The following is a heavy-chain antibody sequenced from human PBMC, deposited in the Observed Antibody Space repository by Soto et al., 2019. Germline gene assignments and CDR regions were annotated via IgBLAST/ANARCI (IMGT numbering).Heavy chain of an antibody. Sequence: SETLSLTCTVSGGSISSYYWSWIRQPPGKGLEWIGYIYYSGSTNYNPSLKSRVTISVDTSKNQFSLKLSSVTAADTAVYYCARERKGDAFDIWGQGTMVTVSS. CDR1: GGSISSYY. V-gene: IGHV4-59*01. CDR3: ARERKGDAFDI. CDR2: IYYSGST. J-gene: IGHJ3*02.